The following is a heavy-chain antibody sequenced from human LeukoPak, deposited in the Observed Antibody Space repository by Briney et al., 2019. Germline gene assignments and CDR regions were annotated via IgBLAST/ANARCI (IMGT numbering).Heavy chain of an antibody. Sequence: GGSLRLSCAASGFTFSSYDMNWVRQAPGKGLEWVSYISSSGSTKYYADSTKGRLTISRDNAKNTLYLQMSGLRAEDTAIYYCARVSSGSYYILDYWGQGTLVTVSS. CDR2: ISSSGSTK. V-gene: IGHV3-48*03. D-gene: IGHD1-26*01. J-gene: IGHJ4*02. CDR3: ARVSSGSYYILDY. CDR1: GFTFSSYD.